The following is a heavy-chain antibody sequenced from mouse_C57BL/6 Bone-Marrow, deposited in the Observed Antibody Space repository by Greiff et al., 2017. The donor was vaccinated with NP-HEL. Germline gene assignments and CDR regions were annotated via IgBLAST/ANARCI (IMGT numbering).Heavy chain of an antibody. CDR3: ARPLHGSPFDD. Sequence: VQLQQSGPELVKPGASVKMSCKASGYTFTDYNMHWVKQSHGKSLEWIGYINPNNGGTSYNQKFKGKATLTVNKSSSTAYMELRSLTSENSAVYYCARPLHGSPFDDWGQGTTLTVSS. D-gene: IGHD1-1*01. CDR2: INPNNGGT. J-gene: IGHJ2*01. V-gene: IGHV1-22*01. CDR1: GYTFTDYN.